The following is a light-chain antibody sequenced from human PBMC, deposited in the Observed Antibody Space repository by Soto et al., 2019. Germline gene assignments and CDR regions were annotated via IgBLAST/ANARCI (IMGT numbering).Light chain of an antibody. Sequence: DIQMTQSPSFLSASVGDRVTITCQASQDITTSLNWYQQKPGKAPKLLMYDASNLETGAPSRYSGSGSGTDFTFTISSLQAEDIATYYCQQYDNLPLSFGGGTKVEIK. V-gene: IGKV1-33*01. J-gene: IGKJ4*01. CDR2: DAS. CDR3: QQYDNLPLS. CDR1: QDITTS.